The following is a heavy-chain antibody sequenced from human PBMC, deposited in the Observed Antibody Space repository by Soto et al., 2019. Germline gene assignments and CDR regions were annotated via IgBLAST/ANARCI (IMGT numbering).Heavy chain of an antibody. CDR1: GFTFSSYG. CDR3: ARVGRSYYFDY. V-gene: IGHV3-33*01. CDR2: IWYDGSNK. J-gene: IGHJ4*02. D-gene: IGHD2-15*01. Sequence: QVQLVESGGGVVQPGRSLRLSCAASGFTFSSYGMHWVRQAPGKGLEWVAVIWYDGSNKYYADSVKGRFTISRDNSKNPLYLQMNSLRAEDTAVYYCARVGRSYYFDYWGQGTLVTVSS.